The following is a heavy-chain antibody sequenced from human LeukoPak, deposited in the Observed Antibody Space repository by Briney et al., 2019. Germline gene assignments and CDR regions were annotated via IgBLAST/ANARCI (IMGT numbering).Heavy chain of an antibody. D-gene: IGHD3-10*01. V-gene: IGHV4-34*01. J-gene: IGHJ4*02. CDR3: AINDGSGSYYKSDY. CDR2: ISYSGST. Sequence: SETLSLTCAVYGGSFSGHYWSWVRQFPGKGLEWIGEISYSGSTNYNPSLKSRVTISIDTSKNQFSLKMRSVTDADTAVYYCAINDGSGSYYKSDYWGRGTLVTVSS. CDR1: GGSFSGHY.